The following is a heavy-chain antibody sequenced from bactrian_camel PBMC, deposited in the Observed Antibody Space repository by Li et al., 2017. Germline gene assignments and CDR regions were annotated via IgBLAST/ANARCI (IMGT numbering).Heavy chain of an antibody. V-gene: IGHV3S55*01. D-gene: IGHD3*01. Sequence: HVQLVESGGGSVQAGGSLRLSCAASGFTHSNYCMGWFRQAPGKEREGVAAIDSDGNTAYADSVKGRFTISKDNAKNILYLQMDSLKPEDTAVYYCATETVQYVTFCPTAKESSKAYWGQGTQVTVS. CDR1: GFTHSNYC. CDR3: ATETVQYVTFCPTAKESSKAY. CDR2: IDSDGNT. J-gene: IGHJ4*01.